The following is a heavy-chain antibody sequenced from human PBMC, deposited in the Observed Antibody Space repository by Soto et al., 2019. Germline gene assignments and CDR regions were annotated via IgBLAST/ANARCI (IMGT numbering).Heavy chain of an antibody. J-gene: IGHJ6*04. CDR1: GFTLSGRS. CDR2: IDNAGTDS. Sequence: EVQLVESGGGLVQPGGSLRLSCAASGFTLSGRSMHWVRQAPGKGLVWVSGIDNAGTDSTYADSVKGRFTSSRDNANNMLYLQMNSLRVEDTAVYYCARGWFGPDVWGKRNHGHRLL. CDR3: ARGWFGPDV. D-gene: IGHD3-10*01. V-gene: IGHV3-74*01.